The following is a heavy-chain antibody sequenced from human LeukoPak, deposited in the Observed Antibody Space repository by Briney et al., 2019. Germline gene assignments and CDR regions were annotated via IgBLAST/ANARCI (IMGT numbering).Heavy chain of an antibody. CDR1: GYTFTSYY. J-gene: IGHJ4*02. CDR2: INPSGGST. CDR3: ARDPPETTVTYTSGDY. Sequence: ASVKVFCKASGYTFTSYYMHWVRQAPGQGLEWMGIINPSGGSTSYAQKFQGRVTMTRDTSTSTVYMELSSLRSEDTAVYYCARDPPETTVTYTSGDYWGQGTLVTVSS. V-gene: IGHV1-46*01. D-gene: IGHD4-17*01.